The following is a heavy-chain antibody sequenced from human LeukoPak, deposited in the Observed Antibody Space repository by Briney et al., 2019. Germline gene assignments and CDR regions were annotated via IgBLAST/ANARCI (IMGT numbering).Heavy chain of an antibody. Sequence: GGSLRLSCAASGFIFSDYYMGWVRQAPGKGLEWVSYISNKGSSSTTYYADSVKGRFTISRDNAKNTLYLQMNSLRAEDTAVYYCARALYDSSGYHYWGQGTLVTVSS. J-gene: IGHJ4*02. D-gene: IGHD3-22*01. CDR2: ISNKGSSSTT. CDR3: ARALYDSSGYHY. CDR1: GFIFSDYY. V-gene: IGHV3-11*04.